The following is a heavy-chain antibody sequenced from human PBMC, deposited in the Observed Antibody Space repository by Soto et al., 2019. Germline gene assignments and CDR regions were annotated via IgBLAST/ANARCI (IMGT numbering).Heavy chain of an antibody. V-gene: IGHV4-61*08. CDR3: ARDFAYFDS. D-gene: IGHD3-3*01. J-gene: IGHJ4*02. CDR2: VYHTGRT. Sequence: SETLSLTCTVSGGSISRGGFYWNWIRQPPGKGLEWIGYVYHTGRTSYNPSLKSRVSISMDTSKNQFSLNLDSVTAADTAVYFCARDFAYFDSWGQGTLVTVSS. CDR1: GGSISRGGFY.